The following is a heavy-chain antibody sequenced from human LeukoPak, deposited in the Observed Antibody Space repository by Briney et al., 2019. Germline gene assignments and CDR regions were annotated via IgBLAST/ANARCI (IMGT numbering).Heavy chain of an antibody. Sequence: GGSLRLSCAASGFSFSSHWVHWVRQAPGKGLVWVPRISDDGSYTSNVDSVKGRFTISRDNVNNMLYLHMNSLRAEDTAVYYCASFGISWRSSYWGQGTLVTVSS. CDR2: ISDDGSYT. V-gene: IGHV3-74*01. CDR1: GFSFSSHW. D-gene: IGHD2-21*01. J-gene: IGHJ4*02. CDR3: ASFGISWRSSY.